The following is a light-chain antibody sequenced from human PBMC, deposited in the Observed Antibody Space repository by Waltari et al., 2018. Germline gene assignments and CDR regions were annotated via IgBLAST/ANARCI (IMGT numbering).Light chain of an antibody. CDR3: HQHNSWPPLS. Sequence: EIVMTQSPATLSVSPGERATLSCRASQSVSSNLAWYQQQPGQAPRLLIYGASTRATGVPARFSGSGSGTDFTLTISGLQSEDYAVYFCHQHNSWPPLSFGGGTKVEIK. V-gene: IGKV3-15*01. CDR1: QSVSSN. CDR2: GAS. J-gene: IGKJ4*01.